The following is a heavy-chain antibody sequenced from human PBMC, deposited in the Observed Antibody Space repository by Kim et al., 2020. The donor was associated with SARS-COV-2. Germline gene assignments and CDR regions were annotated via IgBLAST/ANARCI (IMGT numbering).Heavy chain of an antibody. V-gene: IGHV3-21*01. CDR2: I. CDR3: ATPLWFGESDY. D-gene: IGHD3-10*01. J-gene: IGHJ4*02. Sequence: IYYADSVKGRFTISRDNAKNSLYLQMNSLRAEDTAVYYCATPLWFGESDYWGQGTLVTVSS.